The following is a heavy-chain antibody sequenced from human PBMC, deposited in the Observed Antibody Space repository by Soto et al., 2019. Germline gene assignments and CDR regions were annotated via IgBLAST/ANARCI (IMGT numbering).Heavy chain of an antibody. CDR3: ARQSSSGWYGPEFYYYYGMDV. V-gene: IGHV5-51*01. CDR2: IYPGDSDT. J-gene: IGHJ6*02. D-gene: IGHD6-19*01. Sequence: PGESLKISFKGSGYSFTSYWIGWVRQMPGKGLEWMGIIYPGDSDTRYSPSFQGQVTISADKSISTAYLQWSSLKASDTAMYYCARQSSSGWYGPEFYYYYGMDVWGQGTTVTVSS. CDR1: GYSFTSYW.